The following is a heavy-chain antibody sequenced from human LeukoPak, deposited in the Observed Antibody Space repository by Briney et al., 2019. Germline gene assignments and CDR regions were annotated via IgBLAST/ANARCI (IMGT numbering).Heavy chain of an antibody. V-gene: IGHV1-46*01. CDR2: INPSGGST. D-gene: IGHD6-19*01. CDR3: ATAEGSGWSYYYGMDV. Sequence: GASVKVSCKASGYTFTSYYMHWVRQAPGQGLEWMGIINPSGGSTSYAQKFQGRVTMTRDTSTSTVYMELSSLRSEDTAVYYCATAEGSGWSYYYGMDVWGQGTTVTVSS. J-gene: IGHJ6*02. CDR1: GYTFTSYY.